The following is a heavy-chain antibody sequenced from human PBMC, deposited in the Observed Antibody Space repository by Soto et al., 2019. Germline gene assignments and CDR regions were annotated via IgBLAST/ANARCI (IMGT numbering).Heavy chain of an antibody. CDR2: IYHIGST. V-gene: IGHV4-4*02. CDR1: GASINSANW. CDR3: AKRYDFWSGRWYGLGV. J-gene: IGHJ6*02. Sequence: QVLLEESGPGLVRPSGTLSLTCSVSGASINSANWWDWVRQPPGKGLEWIGEIYHIGSTTYNPSLKSRATRSVDKSKNQFSLIVTSVTAADTAVYYCAKRYDFWSGRWYGLGVWGQGTTVTVSS. D-gene: IGHD3-3*01.